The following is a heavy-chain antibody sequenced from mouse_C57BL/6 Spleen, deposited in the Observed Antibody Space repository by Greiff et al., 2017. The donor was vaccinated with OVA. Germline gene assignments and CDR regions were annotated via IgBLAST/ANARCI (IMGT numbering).Heavy chain of an antibody. J-gene: IGHJ4*01. D-gene: IGHD5-1*01. V-gene: IGHV1-81*01. CDR2: IYPRSGNT. CDR1: GYTFTSYG. CDR3: ARGPISYYAMDY. Sequence: VKVVESGAELARPGASVKLSCKASGYTFTSYGISWVKQRTGQGLEWIGEIYPRSGNTYYNEKFKGKATLTADRSSSTAYMELRSLTSEDSAVYFCARGPISYYAMDYWGQGTSVTVSS.